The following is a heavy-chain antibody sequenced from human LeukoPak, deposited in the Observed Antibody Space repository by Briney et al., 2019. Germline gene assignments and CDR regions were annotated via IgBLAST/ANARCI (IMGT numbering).Heavy chain of an antibody. CDR3: ARVDPGSYLMFYYVDF. CDR2: ISTSSSYI. D-gene: IGHD3-10*01. Sequence: GGSLRLSCAASGFTSSNHNMNWVRQAPGKGLEWVSSISTSSSYIYYADSVKGRFTISRDNAKNSLYLQMNSLRAEDTAVYYCARVDPGSYLMFYYVDFWGQGTLVTVSS. CDR1: GFTSSNHN. V-gene: IGHV3-21*01. J-gene: IGHJ4*02.